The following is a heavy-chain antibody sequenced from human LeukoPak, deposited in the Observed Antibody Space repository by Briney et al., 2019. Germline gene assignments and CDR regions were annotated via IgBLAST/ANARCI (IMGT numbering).Heavy chain of an antibody. D-gene: IGHD3-10*01. CDR3: ARVGRGGYYGSGSYWGYFDY. Sequence: SETLSLTCTVSGGSISSSSYYWGWIRQPPGKGLEWIGSIFYSGSTYYNPSLKSRVTISVDTSKNQFSLKLSSVTAADTAVYYCARVGRGGYYGSGSYWGYFDYWGQGTLVTVSS. CDR2: IFYSGST. J-gene: IGHJ4*02. V-gene: IGHV4-39*07. CDR1: GGSISSSSYY.